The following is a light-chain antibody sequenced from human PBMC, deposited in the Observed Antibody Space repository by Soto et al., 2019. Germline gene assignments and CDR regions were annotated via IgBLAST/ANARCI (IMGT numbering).Light chain of an antibody. Sequence: EIVMTQSPATLSVPPGERATLSCRASQSVSSNLAWYQQKPGQAPKLLIFGASNRASAIPDRFSGSGSGTDFTLTITRLETEDFAVYYCQQYGSSQITFGQGTRLEI. V-gene: IGKV3-20*01. CDR2: GAS. CDR3: QQYGSSQIT. CDR1: QSVSSN. J-gene: IGKJ5*01.